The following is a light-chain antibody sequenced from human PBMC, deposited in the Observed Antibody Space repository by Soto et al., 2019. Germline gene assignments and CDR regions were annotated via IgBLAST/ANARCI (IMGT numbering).Light chain of an antibody. CDR3: QQYHSFPVT. V-gene: IGKV1-16*02. J-gene: IGKJ4*01. Sequence: DIQMTQSPSSVSASVGDTVTITCRASQGISNFLAWFQQKPGKAPKSLIYGASSLQSGVPSNFSGSGSDTDFHPTISSPQAEDSANYFCQQYHSFPVTFGGGTKVEIK. CDR1: QGISNF. CDR2: GAS.